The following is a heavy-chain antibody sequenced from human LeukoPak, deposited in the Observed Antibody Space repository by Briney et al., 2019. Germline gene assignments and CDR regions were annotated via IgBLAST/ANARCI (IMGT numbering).Heavy chain of an antibody. J-gene: IGHJ6*02. CDR2: ISAYNGNT. D-gene: IGHD3-10*01. CDR3: ARDQVRSYYYYYYGMDV. CDR1: GYTLTIYG. V-gene: IGHV1-18*01. Sequence: ASVTVSCKASGYTLTIYGISWVRQAPGQGLEWMGWISAYNGNTNYAQKLQGRVTITADKSTSTAYMELSSLRSEDTAVYYCARDQVRSYYYYYYGMDVWGQGTTVTVSS.